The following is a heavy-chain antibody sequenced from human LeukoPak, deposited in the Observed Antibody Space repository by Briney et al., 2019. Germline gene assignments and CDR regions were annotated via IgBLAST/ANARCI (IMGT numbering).Heavy chain of an antibody. V-gene: IGHV3-30*04. CDR3: VRARAGGLDY. D-gene: IGHD3-16*01. CDR1: GFTFRHYA. J-gene: IGHJ4*02. CDR2: LSFDGAHK. Sequence: GRSLGLSCAASGFTFRHYAVHWVRQAPGRGLEWVAVLSFDGAHKYYAESVKGRFTISKDNSNNTLFLQMDSLRLEDTALYYCVRARAGGLDYWGQGTLVTVSS.